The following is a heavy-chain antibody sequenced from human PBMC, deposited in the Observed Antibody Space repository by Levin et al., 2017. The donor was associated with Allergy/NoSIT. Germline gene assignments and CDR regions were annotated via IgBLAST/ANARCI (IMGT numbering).Heavy chain of an antibody. CDR2: VSYDGNNK. D-gene: IGHD6-19*01. V-gene: IGHV3-30*18. CDR1: GFSFSRYG. J-gene: IGHJ5*02. Sequence: GESLKISCAASGFSFSRYGMHWVRQAPGKGLEWVAVVSYDGNNKYYTDSVKGRFTISRDNSKNTLFLQMSSLRAEDTAVYYCAKDSGIAVATTGLNWFDPWGQGTLVTVSS. CDR3: AKDSGIAVATTGLNWFDP.